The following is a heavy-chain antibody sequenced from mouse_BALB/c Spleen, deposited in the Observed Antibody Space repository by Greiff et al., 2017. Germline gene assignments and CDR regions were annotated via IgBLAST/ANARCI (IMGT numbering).Heavy chain of an antibody. J-gene: IGHJ3*01. CDR3: ARPRGLPFAY. CDR2: ISDGGSYT. V-gene: IGHV5-4*02. D-gene: IGHD5-5*01. Sequence: EVQLVESGGGLVKPGGSLKLSCAASGFTFSDYYMYWVRQTPEKRLEWVATISDGGSYTYYPDSVKGRFTISRDNAKNNLYLQMSSLKSEDTAMYYCARPRGLPFAYWGQGTLVTVSA. CDR1: GFTFSDYY.